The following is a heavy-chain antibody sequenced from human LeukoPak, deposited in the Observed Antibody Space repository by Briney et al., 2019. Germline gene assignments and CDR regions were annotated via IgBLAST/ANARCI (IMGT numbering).Heavy chain of an antibody. Sequence: ASVKVSCKASGGMFSSYVITWVRQAPGQGLEWMGGILPITGATDYAQKFQGRVTITADNSTTTAYMELSSLRSDDTAVYFCARSRGAFEIWGQGTVVTVSS. J-gene: IGHJ3*02. CDR1: GGMFSSYV. CDR2: ILPITGAT. D-gene: IGHD5-24*01. V-gene: IGHV1-69*06. CDR3: ARSRGAFEI.